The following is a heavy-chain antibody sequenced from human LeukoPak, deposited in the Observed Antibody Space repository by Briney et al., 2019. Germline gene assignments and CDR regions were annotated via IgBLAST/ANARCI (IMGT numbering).Heavy chain of an antibody. Sequence: GGSLRLSCAASGFTFRDDSMNWVRHVPGKGLEWISSMSSRGTYIYYADAVKGRFTISRDNTQSSVFLQMNSLRVDDTAIYYCARELSWGFSFDYWGQGTLVTVSS. V-gene: IGHV3-21*01. CDR3: ARELSWGFSFDY. J-gene: IGHJ4*02. D-gene: IGHD3-10*01. CDR2: MSSRGTYI. CDR1: GFTFRDDS.